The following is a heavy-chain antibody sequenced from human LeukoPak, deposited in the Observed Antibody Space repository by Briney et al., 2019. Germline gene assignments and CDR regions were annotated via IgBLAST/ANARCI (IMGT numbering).Heavy chain of an antibody. CDR2: ISHTGGSI. Sequence: HPGGSLRLSCAASGFTFSSYAMNWVRQGPGKGLEWVSAISHTGGSINYADSVRGRFSTSRDNSKNTLFLEMNSLRADDTAVYYCAKDMGNGYNHLGYYDVWGRGTLVTVSS. D-gene: IGHD5-12*01. CDR3: AKDMGNGYNHLGYYDV. V-gene: IGHV3-23*01. CDR1: GFTFSSYA. J-gene: IGHJ2*01.